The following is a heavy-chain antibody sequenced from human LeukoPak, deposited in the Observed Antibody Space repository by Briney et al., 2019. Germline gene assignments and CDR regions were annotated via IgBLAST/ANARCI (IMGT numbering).Heavy chain of an antibody. CDR3: ARDEGRDGYNSY. V-gene: IGHV4-59*01. Sequence: SETLSLTCTVSGGSISSYYWSWIRQPPGKGLEWIGYIYYSGSTNYNPPLKSRVTISVDTSKNQFSLKLSSVTAADTAVYYCARDEGRDGYNSYWGQGTLVTVSS. CDR1: GGSISSYY. D-gene: IGHD5-24*01. CDR2: IYYSGST. J-gene: IGHJ4*02.